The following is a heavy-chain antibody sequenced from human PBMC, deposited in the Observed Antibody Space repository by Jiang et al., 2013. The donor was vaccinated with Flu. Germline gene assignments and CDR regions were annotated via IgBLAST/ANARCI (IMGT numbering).Heavy chain of an antibody. J-gene: IGHJ4*02. CDR1: GGFISTYY. V-gene: IGHV4-59*01. CDR2: IYYTGTT. CDR3: ARHLEPAAIPHFAY. D-gene: IGHD2-2*01. Sequence: SGSGLVKPSETLSLTCTVSGGFISTYYWSWIRQPPGTGLEWIGYIYYTGTTNYNPSLKSRVTISVDTSKNQFSLKLSSVTAADTAVYYCARHLEPAAIPHFAYWGQGALVTVSS.